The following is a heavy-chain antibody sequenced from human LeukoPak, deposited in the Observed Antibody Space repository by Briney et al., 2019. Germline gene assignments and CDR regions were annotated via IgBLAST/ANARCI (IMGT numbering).Heavy chain of an antibody. CDR2: ISSNGGST. D-gene: IGHD3-16*01. J-gene: IGHJ4*02. CDR3: ARDYDYASGY. Sequence: GGSLRLPCAVSGFTFSSYAMHWVRQAPGKGLEYVSAISSNGGSTYYANSVKGRFTISRDNSKNTLYLQMGSLRAEDMAVYYCARDYDYASGYWGQGTLVTVSS. CDR1: GFTFSSYA. V-gene: IGHV3-64*01.